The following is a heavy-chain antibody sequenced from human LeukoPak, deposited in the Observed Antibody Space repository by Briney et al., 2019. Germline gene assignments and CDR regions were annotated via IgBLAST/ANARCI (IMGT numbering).Heavy chain of an antibody. J-gene: IGHJ4*02. CDR3: VRGGYWAFDY. D-gene: IGHD2-8*02. CDR1: GVSVSSNYA. V-gene: IGHV4-4*02. CDR2: IYYSGST. Sequence: PTPTLSLTCGVSGVSVSSNYARSWVRQPPGKGLEWIGEIYYSGSTSYKSSLKRRVTMSVDKSKNQFSLTLSSVTAADTAVYYCVRGGYWAFDYWGQGGLVIGSS.